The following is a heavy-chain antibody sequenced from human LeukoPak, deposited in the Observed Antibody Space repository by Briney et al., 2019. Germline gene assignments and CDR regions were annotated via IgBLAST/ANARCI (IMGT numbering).Heavy chain of an antibody. CDR2: ISGSGEST. D-gene: IGHD6-19*01. J-gene: IGHJ4*02. V-gene: IGHV3-23*01. CDR3: AKDPDSSGWSYYFDY. CDR1: GFTFKSYA. Sequence: GGSLRLSCAASGFTFKSYAMTWVRQAPGKGLEWLSAISGSGESTYYADSVKGRFTISRDNAKNSLYLQMNSLRDEDTAVYYCAKDPDSSGWSYYFDYWGQGTLVTVSS.